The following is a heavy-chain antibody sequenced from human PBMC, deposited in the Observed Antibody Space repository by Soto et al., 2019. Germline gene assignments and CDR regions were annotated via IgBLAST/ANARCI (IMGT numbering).Heavy chain of an antibody. CDR3: ARGFGRFNY. Sequence: EVQLLESGGGLVQPGGSLRLSCGVSGFTFNDFEVNWVRQAPGKGLEWLAYIDGSGTTKKYADSVRGRFTISRDNPNNSLFLQMSSLSAADTAIYYCARGFGRFNYWGQGTLVSVSS. CDR2: IDGSGTTK. V-gene: IGHV3-48*03. CDR1: GFTFNDFE. D-gene: IGHD3-10*01. J-gene: IGHJ4*02.